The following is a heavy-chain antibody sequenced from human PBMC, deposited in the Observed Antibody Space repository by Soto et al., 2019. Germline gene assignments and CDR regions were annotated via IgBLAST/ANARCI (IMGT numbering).Heavy chain of an antibody. CDR2: FDPEDGET. CDR3: ATVIPYYYDSSGYYPFDY. J-gene: IGHJ4*02. Sequence: EASVKVSCKVSGYTLTELSMHWVRQAPGKGLEWMGGFDPEDGETIYAQKFQGRVTMTEDTSTDTAYMELSSLRSEDTAVYYCATVIPYYYDSSGYYPFDYWGQGTLVTVSS. D-gene: IGHD3-22*01. CDR1: GYTLTELS. V-gene: IGHV1-24*01.